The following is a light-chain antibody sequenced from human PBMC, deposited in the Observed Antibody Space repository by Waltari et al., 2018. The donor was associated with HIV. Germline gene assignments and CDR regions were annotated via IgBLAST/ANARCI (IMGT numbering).Light chain of an antibody. CDR1: QSINSW. CDR2: KAS. Sequence: DIQMTQSPSTLSASVGDRVTITCRASQSINSWLAWYQQKPGKAPKVLIYKASNLESGVPSRFSGSGSGTEFTLTISSLQPEDFATFYCQQYNTYPFTFGPGTKVDIK. CDR3: QQYNTYPFT. J-gene: IGKJ3*01. V-gene: IGKV1-5*03.